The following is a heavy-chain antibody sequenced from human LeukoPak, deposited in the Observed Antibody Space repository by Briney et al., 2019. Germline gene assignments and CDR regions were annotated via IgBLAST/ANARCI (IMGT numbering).Heavy chain of an antibody. V-gene: IGHV3-7*01. CDR3: AKVTGSGWTIGGDTDY. CDR2: IKQDGTER. D-gene: IGHD6-19*01. CDR1: GLTFGNYW. Sequence: PGGSLRLSCAASGLTFGNYWMTWVRQAPGKGLEWVANIKQDGTERYYVDSVKGRFTGSTDKAKNSLYLQMNNLRAEDTAVYYCAKVTGSGWTIGGDTDYWGQGTLVTVSS. J-gene: IGHJ4*02.